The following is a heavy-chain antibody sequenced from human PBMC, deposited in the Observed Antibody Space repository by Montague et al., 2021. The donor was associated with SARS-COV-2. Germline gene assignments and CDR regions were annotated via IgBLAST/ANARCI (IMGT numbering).Heavy chain of an antibody. D-gene: IGHD3-10*01. CDR2: ISGDGGST. J-gene: IGHJ4*02. CDR3: AKDMKGVVRGGWIDS. V-gene: IGHV3-43*02. Sequence: SLRLSCAASGFTFDDYAMHWVRQAPGKGLEWVSLISGDGGSTYYADSVKGRFTISRDNSKNSLYLQMNSLRTEDTALYYCAKDMKGVVRGGWIDSWGQGTLVTVSS. CDR1: GFTFDDYA.